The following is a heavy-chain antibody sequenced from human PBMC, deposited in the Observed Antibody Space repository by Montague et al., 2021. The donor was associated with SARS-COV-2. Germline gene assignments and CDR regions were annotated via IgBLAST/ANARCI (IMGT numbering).Heavy chain of an antibody. CDR2: ISSSSYI. Sequence: SLRLSCAASGFTFSSYSMNWVRQAPGKGLEWVSSISSSSYIYYVDSVKGRFTISRDNAKNSLYLQMNSLRAVDTAVYYCARDWRLRLGELSLYGNDAFDIWGQGTMVTVSS. V-gene: IGHV3-21*01. D-gene: IGHD3-16*02. J-gene: IGHJ3*02. CDR1: GFTFSSYS. CDR3: ARDWRLRLGELSLYGNDAFDI.